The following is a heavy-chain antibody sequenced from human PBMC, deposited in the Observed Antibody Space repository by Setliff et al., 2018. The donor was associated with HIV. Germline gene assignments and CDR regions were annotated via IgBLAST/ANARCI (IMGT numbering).Heavy chain of an antibody. CDR1: GYNFTTNW. J-gene: IGHJ4*03. CDR2: IRPADSDT. V-gene: IGHV5-51*01. Sequence: PGESLKISCKASGYNFTTNWVGWVRQMPGKGLEWMGIIRPADSDTRVSPSFQGHVTISADKSISSTYLQWSSLRVEDTAVYHCARSPQGGYFDYWGQGTLVTVSS. CDR3: ARSPQGGYFDY.